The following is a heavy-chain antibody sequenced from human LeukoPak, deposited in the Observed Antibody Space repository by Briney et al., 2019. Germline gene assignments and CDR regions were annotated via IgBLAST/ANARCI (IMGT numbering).Heavy chain of an antibody. V-gene: IGHV3-30*02. Sequence: GGSLRLSCAASGFTFSSYGMHWVRQAPGKGLEWVAFIRYDGSNKYYADSVKGRFTISRDNSKNTLYLQMNSLRAEDTAVYYCAKGLLTTYYYDSIGYTRFNDAFDIWGQGTMVTVSS. CDR3: AKGLLTTYYYDSIGYTRFNDAFDI. J-gene: IGHJ3*02. CDR1: GFTFSSYG. CDR2: IRYDGSNK. D-gene: IGHD3-22*01.